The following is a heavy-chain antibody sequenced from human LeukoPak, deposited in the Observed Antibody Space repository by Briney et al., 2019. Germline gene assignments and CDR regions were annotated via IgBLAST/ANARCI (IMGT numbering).Heavy chain of an antibody. CDR2: ISDTGGRT. CDR1: GITLGNYG. D-gene: IGHD3-22*01. J-gene: IGHJ4*02. CDR3: AKRGVVIRVILVGFHKEAYYFDS. V-gene: IGHV3-23*01. Sequence: PGGSLRLSCAVSGITLGNYGMTWVRQAPGKGLEWVAGISDTGGRTNYADSVKGRFTISRDNPKNTLYLQMNSLRAKDTAVYFCAKRGVVIRVILVGFHKEAYYFDSWGQGALVTVSS.